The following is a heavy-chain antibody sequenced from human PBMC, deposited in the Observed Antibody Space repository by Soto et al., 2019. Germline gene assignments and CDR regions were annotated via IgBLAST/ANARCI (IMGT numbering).Heavy chain of an antibody. D-gene: IGHD3-3*01. Sequence: SETLSLTCAVYGGSFSGYYWSWIRQPPGKGLEWIGEINHSGSTNYNPSLKSRVTISVDTSKNQFSLKLSSVTAADTAVYYCARQGPPITISGVVYGMDVWGQGTTVTVSS. J-gene: IGHJ6*02. CDR3: ARQGPPITISGVVYGMDV. V-gene: IGHV4-34*01. CDR2: INHSGST. CDR1: GGSFSGYY.